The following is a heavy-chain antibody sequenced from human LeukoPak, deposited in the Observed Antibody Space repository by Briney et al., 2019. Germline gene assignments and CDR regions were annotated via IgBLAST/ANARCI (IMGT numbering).Heavy chain of an antibody. CDR2: MNPNSGNT. V-gene: IGHV1-8*03. CDR3: ARGRITIFGVVIYDAFDI. D-gene: IGHD3-3*01. CDR1: GYTFTSYD. Sequence: GASVKVSCKASGYTFTSYDINWVRQATGQGLEWMGWMNPNSGNTGYAQKFQGRVTITRNTSISTAYMELRSLRYEATAVYYCARGRITIFGVVIYDAFDIWGQGTMVTVSS. J-gene: IGHJ3*02.